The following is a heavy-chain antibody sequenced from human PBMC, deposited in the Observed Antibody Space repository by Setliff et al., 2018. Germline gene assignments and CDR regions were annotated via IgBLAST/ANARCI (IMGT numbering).Heavy chain of an antibody. J-gene: IGHJ4*02. V-gene: IGHV4-30-4*08. CDR1: GGSISSGDYY. D-gene: IGHD3-22*01. CDR2: IYYSGST. Sequence: SETLSLTCTVSGGSISSGDYYWSWIRQPPGKGLEWIGYIYYSGSTYYSPSLKSRVTISVDTSRNQFSLKLSSVTAADTAVYYCASLDYYDSGGYYIRDYWGQGTLVTVSS. CDR3: ASLDYYDSGGYYIRDY.